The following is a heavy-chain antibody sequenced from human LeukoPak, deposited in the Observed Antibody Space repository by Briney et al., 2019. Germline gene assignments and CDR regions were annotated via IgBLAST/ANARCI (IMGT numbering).Heavy chain of an antibody. CDR1: GYTFTSYG. V-gene: IGHV1-18*01. CDR3: AASDTDLVDYYYYAMDV. CDR2: ISAYNGNT. D-gene: IGHD5-18*01. J-gene: IGHJ6*02. Sequence: ASVKVSCKASGYTFTSYGNSWVRQAPGQGLEWMGWISAYNGNTNYAQKLQGRVTMTTDTSTSTAYMELRSLRSEDTAVYYCAASDTDLVDYYYYAMDVWGLGTTVTVSS.